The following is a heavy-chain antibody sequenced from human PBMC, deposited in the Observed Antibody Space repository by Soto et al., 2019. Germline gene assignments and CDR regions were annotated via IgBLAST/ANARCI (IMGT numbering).Heavy chain of an antibody. J-gene: IGHJ4*03. CDR3: GRLQRSGWHLFDY. CDR2: IYTSGIS. Sequence: TLSLTCTASGSSISSYYWSSIRQPAWHGLEWTGRIYTSGISNYDPSLESRFTMSLDTPKNQFSLQLSVVTAANPAVYYMGRLQRSGWHLFDYWGQVTLVTSCS. D-gene: IGHD6-19*01. CDR1: GSSISSYY. V-gene: IGHV4-4*07.